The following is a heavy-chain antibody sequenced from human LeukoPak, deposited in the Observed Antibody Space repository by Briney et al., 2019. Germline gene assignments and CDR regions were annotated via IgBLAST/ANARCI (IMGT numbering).Heavy chain of an antibody. J-gene: IGHJ6*03. CDR3: ARASSGWYPNMGYYYYMDV. CDR1: GFTVSSNY. Sequence: GGSLRLSCAVSGFTVSSNYMSWVRQAPGKGLEWVSVIKSGGSTYYADSVKGRFTISRDNSKNTLYLQMNSLRAEDTAVYYCARASSGWYPNMGYYYYMDVWGKGTTVTISS. V-gene: IGHV3-66*01. CDR2: IKSGGST. D-gene: IGHD6-19*01.